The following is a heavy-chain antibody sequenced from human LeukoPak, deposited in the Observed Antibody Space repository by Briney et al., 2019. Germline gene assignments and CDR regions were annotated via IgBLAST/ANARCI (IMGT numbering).Heavy chain of an antibody. CDR1: GFTFSSYG. D-gene: IGHD5-24*01. CDR3: ARISRGGWLQGPFDY. V-gene: IGHV3-30*03. J-gene: IGHJ4*02. CDR2: ISYDGSNK. Sequence: GGSLRLSCAASGFTFSSYGMHWVRQAPGKGLEWVAVISYDGSNKYYADSVKGRFTISRDNSKNTLYLQMNSLRAEDTAVYYCARISRGGWLQGPFDYWGQGTLVTVSS.